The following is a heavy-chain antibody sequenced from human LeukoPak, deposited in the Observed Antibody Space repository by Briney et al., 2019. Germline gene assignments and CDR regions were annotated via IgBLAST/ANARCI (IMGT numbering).Heavy chain of an antibody. J-gene: IGHJ1*01. CDR1: GFTFSSYG. Sequence: GGSLRLSCAASGFTFSSYGMHWVRQAPGKGLEWVTYIRYDGTNKYYADSVKDRFIISRDNSKNPLYLQMHSLRPEDTAVYYCARGGKIPLAGTRSPQYFQHWGQGTLVTVSS. V-gene: IGHV3-30*02. CDR3: ARGGKIPLAGTRSPQYFQH. D-gene: IGHD6-19*01. CDR2: IRYDGTNK.